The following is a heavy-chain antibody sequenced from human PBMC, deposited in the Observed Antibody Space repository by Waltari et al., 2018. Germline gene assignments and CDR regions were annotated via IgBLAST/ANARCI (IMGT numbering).Heavy chain of an antibody. D-gene: IGHD3-3*01. CDR1: GGSFSGYY. V-gene: IGHV4-34*01. Sequence: QVQLQQWGAGLLKPSETLSLTCAVYGGSFSGYYWSWIRQPPGKGLGWIGEINHSGSTNYNPSLKSRVTISVDTSKNQFSLKLSSVTAADTAVYYCARGDSYDFWSGYSYYYGMDVWGQGTTVTVSS. J-gene: IGHJ6*02. CDR3: ARGDSYDFWSGYSYYYGMDV. CDR2: INHSGST.